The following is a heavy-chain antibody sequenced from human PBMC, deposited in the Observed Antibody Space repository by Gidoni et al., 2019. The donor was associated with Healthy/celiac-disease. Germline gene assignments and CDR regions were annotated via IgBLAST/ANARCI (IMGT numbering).Heavy chain of an antibody. CDR3: AKDQTYGSGSYYYDY. V-gene: IGHV3-30*18. CDR2: ISYDGSNK. CDR1: GFTFSSYG. Sequence: GGGVVQPGRSLRLSCAASGFTFSSYGMHWVRQAPGKGLEWVAVISYDGSNKYYADSVKGRFTISRDNSKNTLYLQMNSLRAEDTAVYYCAKDQTYGSGSYYYDYWGQGTLVTVSS. D-gene: IGHD3-10*01. J-gene: IGHJ4*02.